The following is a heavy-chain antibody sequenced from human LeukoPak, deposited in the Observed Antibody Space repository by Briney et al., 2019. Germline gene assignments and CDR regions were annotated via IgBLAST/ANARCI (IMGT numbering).Heavy chain of an antibody. D-gene: IGHD3-3*01. CDR2: ISAYNGNT. J-gene: IGHJ4*02. V-gene: IGHV1-18*01. CDR1: GGTFSSYA. CDR3: VRDVLRFLEWLWEYDY. Sequence: ASVKVSCKASGGTFSSYAISWVRQAPGQGLEWMGWISAYNGNTNYAQKLQGRVTMTTDTSTSTAYMELRSLRSDDTAVYYCVRDVLRFLEWLWEYDYWGQGTLVTVSS.